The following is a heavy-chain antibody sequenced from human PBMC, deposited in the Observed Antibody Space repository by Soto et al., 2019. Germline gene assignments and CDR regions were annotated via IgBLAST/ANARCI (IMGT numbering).Heavy chain of an antibody. V-gene: IGHV4-59*08. CDR3: ACRTMIASIDP. CDR2: IYYSGST. CDR1: GGSISSYY. J-gene: IGHJ5*02. D-gene: IGHD3-22*01. Sequence: SETLSLTFTVSGGSISSYYWSWIPQPPGKGLEWIGYIYYSGSTNYNPSLKSRVTISVDTSKNQFSLKLSSVTAADTAVYYCACRTMIASIDPRGQGTLVTVSS.